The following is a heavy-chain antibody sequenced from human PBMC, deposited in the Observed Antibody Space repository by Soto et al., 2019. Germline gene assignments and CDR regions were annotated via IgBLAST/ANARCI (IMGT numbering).Heavy chain of an antibody. CDR2: INPNSGGT. J-gene: IGHJ6*03. V-gene: IGHV1-2*04. CDR3: ARDKGSSSWDFRYYYYYRDV. Sequence: ASVKVSCKASGYTFTGYYMHWVRQAPGQGLEWMGWINPNSGGTNYAQKFQGWVTMTRDTSISTAYMELSRLRSDDTAVYYCARDKGSSSWDFRYYYYYRDVWGKGTRVTVSS. CDR1: GYTFTGYY. D-gene: IGHD6-13*01.